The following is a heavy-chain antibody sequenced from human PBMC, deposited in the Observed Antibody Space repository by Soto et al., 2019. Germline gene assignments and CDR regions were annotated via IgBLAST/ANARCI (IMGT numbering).Heavy chain of an antibody. CDR1: GYTFTSYG. CDR2: ISAYNGNT. D-gene: IGHD2-15*01. J-gene: IGHJ5*02. Sequence: ASVKVSCKASGYTFTSYGISWVRQAPGQGLEWMGWISAYNGNTNYAQKLQGRVTMTTNTSTSTAYMELRSLRSDDTAVYYCARAARYCSGGSCYGGYWFDPWGQGTLVTVSS. CDR3: ARAARYCSGGSCYGGYWFDP. V-gene: IGHV1-18*01.